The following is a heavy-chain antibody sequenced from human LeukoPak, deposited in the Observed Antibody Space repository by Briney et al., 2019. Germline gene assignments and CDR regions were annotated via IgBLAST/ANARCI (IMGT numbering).Heavy chain of an antibody. V-gene: IGHV3-74*01. D-gene: IGHD1-7*01. J-gene: IGHJ4*02. CDR3: ARSSRELGGYAPWELMPPFDY. CDR1: GFIFSSYW. Sequence: QPGGSLRLSCAASGFIFSSYWMHWVRHAPGKGLAWVSRINTDGSSTSYADSVKGRFTISRDTSKNSLYLQMNSLRAEDTAVYYCARSSRELGGYAPWELMPPFDYWGQGTLVTVSS. CDR2: INTDGSST.